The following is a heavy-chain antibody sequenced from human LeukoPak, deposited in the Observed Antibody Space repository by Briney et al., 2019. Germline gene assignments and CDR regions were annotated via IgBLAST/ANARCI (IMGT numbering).Heavy chain of an antibody. Sequence: SETLSLTCTVSGGSISSSSYYWGWIRQPPGKGLEWIGSVYYSGSTYYNPSLKSRVTISVDTSKNQFSLKLSSVTAADTAVYYCARLRTGFWSGYPQYNWFDPWGRGTLVTVSS. J-gene: IGHJ5*02. CDR3: ARLRTGFWSGYPQYNWFDP. V-gene: IGHV4-39*01. CDR1: GGSISSSSYY. CDR2: VYYSGST. D-gene: IGHD3-3*01.